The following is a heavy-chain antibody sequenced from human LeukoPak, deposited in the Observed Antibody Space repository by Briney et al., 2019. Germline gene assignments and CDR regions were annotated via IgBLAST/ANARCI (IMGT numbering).Heavy chain of an antibody. D-gene: IGHD4-23*01. CDR3: AANGGPFDY. CDR2: IKQDGSEK. CDR1: EFTFSSYW. J-gene: IGHJ4*02. Sequence: GGSLRLSCVTSEFTFSSYWMSWVRQAPGKGLEWVANIKQDGSEKYYVDPVKGRFTISRDNAKISVYLQMNSLRAEDTAVYYCAANGGPFDYWGQGTLVTVSS. V-gene: IGHV3-7*02.